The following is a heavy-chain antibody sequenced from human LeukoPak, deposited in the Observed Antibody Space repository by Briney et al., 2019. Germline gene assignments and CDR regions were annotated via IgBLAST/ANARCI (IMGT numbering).Heavy chain of an antibody. D-gene: IGHD5-12*01. CDR2: ISSSSSTI. Sequence: GRSLRLSCAASGLTFSSYGMHWVRQAPGKGLEWVSYISSSSSTIYYADSVKGRFTISRDNAKNSLYLQMNSLRAEDTAVYYCARVFSGYDHDAFDIWGQGTMVTVSS. J-gene: IGHJ3*02. V-gene: IGHV3-48*01. CDR3: ARVFSGYDHDAFDI. CDR1: GLTFSSYG.